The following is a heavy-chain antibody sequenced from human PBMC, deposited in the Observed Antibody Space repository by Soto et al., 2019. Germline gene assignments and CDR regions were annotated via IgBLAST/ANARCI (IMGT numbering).Heavy chain of an antibody. CDR1: GFTFSSYA. V-gene: IGHV3-30-3*01. CDR3: ARDLAAVAAYYYYYGMDV. J-gene: IGHJ6*02. CDR2: ISYDGSNK. D-gene: IGHD6-19*01. Sequence: PGGSLRLSCAASGFTFSSYAMHWVRQAPGKGLEWVAVISYDGSNKYYADSVKGRFTISRDNSKNTLYLQMNSLRAEDTAVYYCARDLAAVAAYYYYYGMDVWGQGTTVTVSS.